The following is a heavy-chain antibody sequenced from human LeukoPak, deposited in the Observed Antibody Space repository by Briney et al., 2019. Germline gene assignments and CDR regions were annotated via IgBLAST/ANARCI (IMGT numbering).Heavy chain of an antibody. Sequence: SETLSLTCAVYGGSFSGYYWSWIRQPPGKGLEWIGEINHSGSTNYNPSLKSRVTISVDTSKNQFSLKLSSVTAADTAVYYCARQYCSSTSCYFSYFDYWGQGTMVTVSS. CDR2: INHSGST. CDR3: ARQYCSSTSCYFSYFDY. CDR1: GGSFSGYY. D-gene: IGHD2-2*01. V-gene: IGHV4-34*01. J-gene: IGHJ4*03.